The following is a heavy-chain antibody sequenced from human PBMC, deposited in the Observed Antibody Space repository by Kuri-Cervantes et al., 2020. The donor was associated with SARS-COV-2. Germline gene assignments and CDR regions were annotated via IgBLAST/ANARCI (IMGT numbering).Heavy chain of an antibody. CDR2: ISSSSSYI. D-gene: IGHD3-3*01. V-gene: IGHV3-21*01. CDR3: ARGGSTDYDFWSGYYRGWNWFDP. J-gene: IGHJ5*02. CDR1: GFTFSDYY. Sequence: GGSLRLSCEGSGFTFSDYYMSWVRQAPGKGLEWVSSISSSSSYIYYADSVKGRFTISRDNARNSLYLQMNSLRAEDTAVYYCARGGSTDYDFWSGYYRGWNWFDPWGQGTLVTVSS.